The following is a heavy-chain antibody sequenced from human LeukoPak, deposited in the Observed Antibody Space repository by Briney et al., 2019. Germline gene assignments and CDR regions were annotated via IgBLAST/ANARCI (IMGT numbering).Heavy chain of an antibody. J-gene: IGHJ4*02. CDR2: IYYTGIT. CDR1: GVSVSSDPYY. V-gene: IGHV4-61*01. Sequence: SETLSLTCSVSGVSVSSDPYYWAWFRQSPGKGLEWIAYIYYTGITNYDSSLRSRVTLSVDTSKNQFSLKLKSVTSADTAVYYGAARGGPKFHYGGRGPLVIVPS. CDR3: AARGGPKFHY. D-gene: IGHD3-16*01.